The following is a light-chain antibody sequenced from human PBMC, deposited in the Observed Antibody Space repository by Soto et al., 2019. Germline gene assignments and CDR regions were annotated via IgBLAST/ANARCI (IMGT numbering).Light chain of an antibody. V-gene: IGLV7-46*01. Sequence: QAVVTQEPSLTVSPGGTVTLTCSPSTGVVTSGHYPYWFQQKPGQAPRALIYDTSNKHSWTPARFSGSLLGGKAALTLSGAQAEDEAEYYCLLSYVGARVFGGGTKVTVL. J-gene: IGLJ2*01. CDR3: LLSYVGARV. CDR1: TGVVTSGHY. CDR2: DTS.